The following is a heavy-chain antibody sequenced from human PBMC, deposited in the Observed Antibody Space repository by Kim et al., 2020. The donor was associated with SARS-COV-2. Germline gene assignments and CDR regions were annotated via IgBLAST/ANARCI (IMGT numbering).Heavy chain of an antibody. CDR1: GYSFTSYW. V-gene: IGHV5-10-1*01. CDR3: ARGNIAAASTNYYFDY. D-gene: IGHD6-13*01. J-gene: IGHJ4*02. CDR2: IDPSDSYT. Sequence: GESLKISCKGSGYSFTSYWISWVRQMPGKGLEWMGRIDPSDSYTNYSPSFQGHVTISADKSISTAYLQWSSLRASETAMYYCARGNIAAASTNYYFDYWGQGTLVTVSS.